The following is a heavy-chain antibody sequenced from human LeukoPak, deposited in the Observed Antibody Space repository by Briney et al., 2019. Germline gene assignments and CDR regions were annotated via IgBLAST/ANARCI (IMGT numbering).Heavy chain of an antibody. D-gene: IGHD6-13*01. V-gene: IGHV3-21*01. CDR1: GFIFSTYG. CDR3: AKGAAADTLYYFDY. Sequence: GGSLRLSCAAPGFIFSTYGINWVRQAPGKGLEWVSSISSSSEYTFYADSVKGRFTISRDNAKNSLYLQMNSLRAEDTAVYYCAKGAAADTLYYFDYWGQGTLVTVSS. CDR2: ISSSSEYT. J-gene: IGHJ4*02.